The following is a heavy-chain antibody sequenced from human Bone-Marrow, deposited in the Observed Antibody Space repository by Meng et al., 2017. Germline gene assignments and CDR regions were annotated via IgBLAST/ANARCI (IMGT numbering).Heavy chain of an antibody. CDR3: ARDLNAGGILVS. CDR1: GGSISSGDYY. J-gene: IGHJ5*02. Sequence: VQLQGSGPGLVKTSQSLSLTCTVSGGSISSGDYYWTWIRQPPGKGLEWIGDIYYSGSTYYNPSLNSRLTISVATSKNQFSLKLSSVTAADTDVYYCARDLNAGGILVSWGQGTLVTVSS. D-gene: IGHD3-16*01. CDR2: IYYSGST. V-gene: IGHV4-30-4*01.